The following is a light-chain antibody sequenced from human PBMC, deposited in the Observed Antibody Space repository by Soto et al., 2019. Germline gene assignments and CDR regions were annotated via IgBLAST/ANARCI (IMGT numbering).Light chain of an antibody. V-gene: IGKV3-11*01. CDR1: QSVSTY. J-gene: IGKJ3*01. CDR2: DAS. CDR3: QQRSTPFT. Sequence: EIVLTQSPATLSLSPGERATLSCRASQSVSTYLAWYQHKPGQAPRLLIYDASKRATGIPARFSGSGSGTDFTLTISSLEPEDFAVYYCQQRSTPFTFGPGTNVDIK.